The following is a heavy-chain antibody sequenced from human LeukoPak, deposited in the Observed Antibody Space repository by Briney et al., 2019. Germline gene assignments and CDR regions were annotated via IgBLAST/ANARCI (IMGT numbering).Heavy chain of an antibody. Sequence: GSLRLSCAASGFTFSTYSMNWVRQAPGKGLEWVSYISTSSSTIYYADSVKGRFTISRDNAKNSLYLQMNSLRAEDTAVYFCASSTAMVTGYAFDIWGQGTMVTVSS. CDR2: ISTSSSTI. J-gene: IGHJ3*02. V-gene: IGHV3-48*01. D-gene: IGHD5-18*01. CDR3: ASSTAMVTGYAFDI. CDR1: GFTFSTYS.